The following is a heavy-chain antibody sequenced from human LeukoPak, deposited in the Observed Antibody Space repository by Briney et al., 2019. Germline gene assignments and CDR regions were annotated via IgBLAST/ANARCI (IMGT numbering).Heavy chain of an antibody. CDR3: ARIDPGASAFDI. CDR2: IYTSGST. CDR1: GGSISGYY. Sequence: PSETLSLTCTVSGGSISGYYWSWIRQPAGKGLEWIGHIYTSGSTNYNPSLRSRVTMSVDTSKNQFSLKLSSVTAADTAVYYCARIDPGASAFDIWGQGTMVTVSS. J-gene: IGHJ3*02. V-gene: IGHV4-4*07.